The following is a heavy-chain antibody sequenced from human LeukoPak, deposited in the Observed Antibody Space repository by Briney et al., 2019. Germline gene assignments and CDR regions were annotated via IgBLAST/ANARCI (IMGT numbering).Heavy chain of an antibody. CDR2: IYYSGST. CDR3: ARPDGVYNWFDP. J-gene: IGHJ5*02. V-gene: IGHV4-30-2*03. Sequence: PSETLSLTCGVSGGSISSGGYSWNWIRQPPGKGLEWIGSIYYSGSTYYNPSLKSRVTISVDTSKNQFSLKLSSVTAADTAVYYCARPDGVYNWFDPWGQGTLVTVSS. CDR1: GGSISSGGYS. D-gene: IGHD4-17*01.